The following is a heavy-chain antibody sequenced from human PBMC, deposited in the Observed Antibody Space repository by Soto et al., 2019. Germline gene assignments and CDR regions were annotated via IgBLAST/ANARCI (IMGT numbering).Heavy chain of an antibody. CDR2: ISYDGSNK. CDR3: AKEGRVGATDY. J-gene: IGHJ4*02. CDR1: GFTFSSYG. V-gene: IGHV3-30*18. D-gene: IGHD1-26*01. Sequence: GGSLRLSCAASGFTFSSYGMHWVRQAPGKGLEWVAVISYDGSNKYYADSVKGRFTISRDNSKNTLYLQMNSLRAEDTAVYYCAKEGRVGATDYWGQGTLVTVSS.